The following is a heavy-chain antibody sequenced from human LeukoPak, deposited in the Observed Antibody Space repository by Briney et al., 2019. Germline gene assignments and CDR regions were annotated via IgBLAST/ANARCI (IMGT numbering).Heavy chain of an antibody. J-gene: IGHJ3*02. V-gene: IGHV3-7*03. Sequence: GGSLRLSCAASGFTFSSYWMNWVRQAPGMGLEWVADIKQDGSEIYYVGSVKGRFTISRDNSKTTLYLQMASLRAEDTALYYCARKKWEPTSNDAFDIWGQGTMVTVSS. CDR1: GFTFSSYW. D-gene: IGHD1-26*01. CDR3: ARKKWEPTSNDAFDI. CDR2: IKQDGSEI.